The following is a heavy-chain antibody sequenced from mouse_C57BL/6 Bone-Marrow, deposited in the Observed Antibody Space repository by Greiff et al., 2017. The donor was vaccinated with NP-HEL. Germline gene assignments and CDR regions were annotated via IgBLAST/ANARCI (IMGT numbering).Heavy chain of an antibody. D-gene: IGHD2-14*01. J-gene: IGHJ1*03. CDR1: RYAFSSSW. Sequence: VQLQQSGPELVKPGASVKISCKASRYAFSSSWMNWVKQRPGKGLEWIGRIYPGDGDTNYNEKFKGKATLTADKSSSTDYMQLSSLTSEDSAVYFCARLRVRPWYFDVWGTGTTVTVSS. CDR2: IYPGDGDT. V-gene: IGHV1-82*01. CDR3: ARLRVRPWYFDV.